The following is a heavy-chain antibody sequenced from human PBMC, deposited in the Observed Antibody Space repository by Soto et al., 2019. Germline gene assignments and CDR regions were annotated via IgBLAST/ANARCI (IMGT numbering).Heavy chain of an antibody. CDR3: AMAGYGYVYGMDV. Sequence: PGESLKISCKGSGYSFTSYWIRWVRQMPGKGLERMGIIYPGDSDTRYIPSFQGQVTISADKSISTAYLQWSSLKASDTAMYYCAMAGYGYVYGMDVWGPGTTVTVSS. CDR2: IYPGDSDT. D-gene: IGHD5-18*01. V-gene: IGHV5-51*01. CDR1: GYSFTSYW. J-gene: IGHJ6*02.